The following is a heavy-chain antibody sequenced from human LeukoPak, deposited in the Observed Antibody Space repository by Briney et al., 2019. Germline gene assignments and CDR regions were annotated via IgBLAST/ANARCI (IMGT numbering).Heavy chain of an antibody. V-gene: IGHV4-39*07. J-gene: IGHJ4*02. CDR2: IYHSGST. D-gene: IGHD6-6*01. Sequence: SETLSLTCTVSGGSISSSSYYWGWIRQPPGKGLEWIGSIYHSGSTYYNPFLKSRVTISVDTSKNQFSLKLSSVTAADTAVYYCATAYSSSFFDYWGQGTLVTVSS. CDR1: GGSISSSSYY. CDR3: ATAYSSSFFDY.